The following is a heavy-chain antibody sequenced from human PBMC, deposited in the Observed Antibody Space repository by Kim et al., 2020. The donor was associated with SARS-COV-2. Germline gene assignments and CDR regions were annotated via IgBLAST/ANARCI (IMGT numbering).Heavy chain of an antibody. V-gene: IGHV3-7*01. CDR1: GFTFSTHW. CDR3: GRDMDV. J-gene: IGHJ6*02. Sequence: GGSLRLSCAASGFTFSTHWMNWIRQAPGKGLEWVANIKTDGSAQYYVDSVKGRLTISRDNAKNSLYLQMNSLRADDTAVNYCGRDMDVWGQGTTVTVSS. CDR2: IKTDGSAQ.